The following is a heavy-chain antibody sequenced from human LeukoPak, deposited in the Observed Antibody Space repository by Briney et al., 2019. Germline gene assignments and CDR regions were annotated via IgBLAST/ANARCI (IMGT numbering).Heavy chain of an antibody. CDR1: GFTFDDYA. Sequence: GGSLRLSCAASGFTFDDYAMHWVRQAPGKGLEWVSGISWNSGSIGYADSVKGRFTISRDNAKNSLYLQMNSLRAEDTALYYCAKDSHSGSYHYMDVWGKGTTVTISS. J-gene: IGHJ6*03. CDR3: AKDSHSGSYHYMDV. CDR2: ISWNSGSI. D-gene: IGHD1-26*01. V-gene: IGHV3-9*01.